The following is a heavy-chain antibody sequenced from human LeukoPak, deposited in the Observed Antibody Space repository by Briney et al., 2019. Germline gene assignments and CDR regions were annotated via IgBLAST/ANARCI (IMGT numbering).Heavy chain of an antibody. Sequence: GGSLRLSCAASGFTFSRYGMHWVRQAPGKGLEWVAFIRYDGSNKYYADSVKGRFTISRDNSKNTLYLQMNSLRAEDTAVYYCAKGLKFTPGHYYYYMDVWGKGTTVTVSS. CDR1: GFTFSRYG. J-gene: IGHJ6*03. CDR2: IRYDGSNK. CDR3: AKGLKFTPGHYYYYMDV. D-gene: IGHD2-15*01. V-gene: IGHV3-30*02.